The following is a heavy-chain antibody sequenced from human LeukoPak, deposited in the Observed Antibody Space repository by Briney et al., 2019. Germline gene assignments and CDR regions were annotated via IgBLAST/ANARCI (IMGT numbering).Heavy chain of an antibody. CDR3: AREGGGLDSNYGTMDV. CDR1: GGSISSGGYY. Sequence: SQTLSLTCTVSGGSISSGGYYWRWIRQHPGKGLEWIGYIYYSGSTYYNPSLKSRVTISVDTSKNQFSLKLSSVTAADTAVYYCAREGGGLDSNYGTMDVWGQGTAVTVSS. V-gene: IGHV4-31*03. J-gene: IGHJ6*02. D-gene: IGHD4-11*01. CDR2: IYYSGST.